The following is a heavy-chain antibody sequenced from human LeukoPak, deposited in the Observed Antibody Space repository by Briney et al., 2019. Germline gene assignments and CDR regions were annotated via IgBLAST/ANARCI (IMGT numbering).Heavy chain of an antibody. J-gene: IGHJ4*01. D-gene: IGHD3-10*02. V-gene: IGHV3-21*01. CDR2: ISASGRSI. CDR1: GFTFSSNY. CDR3: ATMSGFDY. Sequence: GGSLRLSCAASGFTFSSNYMNWGRQAPGKGLEWVSSISASGRSIYYADSVKGRFTTSRDNAKNSLYLQMNSLRAEDTAVYYCATMSGFDYWGQEPLVTVSS.